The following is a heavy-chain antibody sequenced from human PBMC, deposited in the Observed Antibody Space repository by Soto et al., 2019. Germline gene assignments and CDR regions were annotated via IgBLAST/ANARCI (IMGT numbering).Heavy chain of an antibody. Sequence: GGSLRLSCAASGFTFSNYGMHWVRQAPGKGLEWVAVISYDGSNKFYADSVKGRLTISRGNAKNTVFLEMKNLRAEDTAVYYCARDSYAPHVWGQGTTVTVSS. CDR3: ARDSYAPHV. J-gene: IGHJ6*02. D-gene: IGHD4-17*01. CDR1: GFTFSNYG. V-gene: IGHV3-30*03. CDR2: ISYDGSNK.